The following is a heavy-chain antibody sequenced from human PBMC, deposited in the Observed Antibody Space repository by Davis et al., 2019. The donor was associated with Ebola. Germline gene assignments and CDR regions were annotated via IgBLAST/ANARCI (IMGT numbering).Heavy chain of an antibody. Sequence: ASVKVSCKASGYTFTSYDINWVRQATGQGLEWMGWMNPNSGNTGYAQKFQGRVTMTRNTSISTAYMELSSLRSEDTAVYYCAKDRSVVVVAATRPLDYWGQGTLVTVSS. CDR3: AKDRSVVVVAATRPLDY. J-gene: IGHJ4*02. CDR1: GYTFTSYD. CDR2: MNPNSGNT. V-gene: IGHV1-8*01. D-gene: IGHD2-15*01.